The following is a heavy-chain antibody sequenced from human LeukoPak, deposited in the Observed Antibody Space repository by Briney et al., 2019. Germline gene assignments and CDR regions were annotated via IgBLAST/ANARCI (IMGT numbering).Heavy chain of an antibody. CDR2: IIPILGIA. CDR3: ARVAVAQAIFDY. D-gene: IGHD6-19*01. J-gene: IGHJ4*02. CDR1: GGTFSSYA. V-gene: IGHV1-69*04. Sequence: ASVKVSCKASGGTFSSYAISWVRQAPGQGLEWMGRIIPILGIANYAQKFQGRVTITADKSTSTAYMELSSLRSEDTAVYYCARVAVAQAIFDYWGQGTLVTVSS.